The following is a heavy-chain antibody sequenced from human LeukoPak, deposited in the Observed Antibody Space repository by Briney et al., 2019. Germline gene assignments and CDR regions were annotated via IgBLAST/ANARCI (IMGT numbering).Heavy chain of an antibody. CDR3: AREGLYYYYMDV. Sequence: PSETLSLTCTVSGYSISSGYYWGWIRQPPGKGLEWIGEINHSGSTNYNPSLKSRVTISVDTSKNQFSLKLSSVTAADTAVYYCAREGLYYYYMDVWGKGTTVTISS. CDR1: GYSISSGYY. J-gene: IGHJ6*03. V-gene: IGHV4-38-2*02. CDR2: INHSGST.